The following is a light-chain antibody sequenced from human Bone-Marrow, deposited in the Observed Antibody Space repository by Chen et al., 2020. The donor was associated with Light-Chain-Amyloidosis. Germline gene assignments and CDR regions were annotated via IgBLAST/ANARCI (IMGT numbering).Light chain of an antibody. CDR1: SSNIGAGYD. CDR3: QSYDSSLSVV. V-gene: IGLV1-40*01. J-gene: IGLJ2*01. CDR2: GNS. Sequence: QSVLTQPPSVSGAPGQRVTISCPGSSSNIGAGYDVHCYQPLPGTAPKLLIYGNSNRPSGVPDRFSGSKSGTSASLAITGLQAEDEADYYCQSYDSSLSVVFGGGTKLTVL.